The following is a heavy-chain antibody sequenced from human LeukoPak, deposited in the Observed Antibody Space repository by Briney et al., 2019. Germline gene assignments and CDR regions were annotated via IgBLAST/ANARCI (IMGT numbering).Heavy chain of an antibody. CDR2: IYPGDSDT. Sequence: GESLKISCKGSGNSFTSYWIGWVRQMPGKGLEWMGIIYPGDSDTRYSPSFQGQVTISADKSINTAYLQWSSLKASDTAMYYCATRTNTYNTSGSYFDYWGQGTLVTVSS. V-gene: IGHV5-51*01. CDR3: ATRTNTYNTSGSYFDY. D-gene: IGHD3-22*01. CDR1: GNSFTSYW. J-gene: IGHJ4*02.